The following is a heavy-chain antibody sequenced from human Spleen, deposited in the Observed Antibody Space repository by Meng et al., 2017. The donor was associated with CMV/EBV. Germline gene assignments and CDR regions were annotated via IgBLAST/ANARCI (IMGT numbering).Heavy chain of an antibody. Sequence: ASVKVSCKASGYPFSSYDINWVRLVPGQGLEWMGRINPNTGGASYAQKFQGRVAMTRDTSISTAYMELSRLRSDDTAVYYCVRDLSQLLPIYYYYGMDVWGQGTTVTVSS. D-gene: IGHD2-2*01. CDR1: GYPFSSYD. V-gene: IGHV1-2*06. CDR2: INPNTGGA. J-gene: IGHJ6*02. CDR3: VRDLSQLLPIYYYYGMDV.